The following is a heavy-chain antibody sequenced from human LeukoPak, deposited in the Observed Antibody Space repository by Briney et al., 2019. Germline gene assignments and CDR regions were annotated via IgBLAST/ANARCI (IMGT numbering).Heavy chain of an antibody. D-gene: IGHD3-3*01. V-gene: IGHV3-74*01. CDR3: ARDQGGFYY. CDR1: GFTFTSHW. Sequence: GGSLRLSCAASGFTFTSHWMHWVRQAPGKGLVWVSRINSDGSSISYADSVKGRFTISRDNAKNTLYLQMNSLRAEDTAMFYCARDQGGFYYWGQGTLVAVSS. CDR2: INSDGSSI. J-gene: IGHJ4*02.